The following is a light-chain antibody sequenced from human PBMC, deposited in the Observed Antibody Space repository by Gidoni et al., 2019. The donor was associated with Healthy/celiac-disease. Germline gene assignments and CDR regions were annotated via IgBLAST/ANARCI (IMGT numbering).Light chain of an antibody. V-gene: IGLV1-51*02. Sequence: QSVLTQPPYVSAAPGQKGTISCSGRTSNIGYNPVSWYQHLPGTAPKLLISANRQRTSGIPDRFSASKSGTSATLGITGLHTGDEADYYCGSWDNTLSVYVFGTGTKVNVL. CDR2: ANR. CDR3: GSWDNTLSVYV. CDR1: TSNIGYNP. J-gene: IGLJ1*01.